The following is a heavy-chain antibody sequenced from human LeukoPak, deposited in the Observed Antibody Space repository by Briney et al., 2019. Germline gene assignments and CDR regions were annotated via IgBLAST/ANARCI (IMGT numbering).Heavy chain of an antibody. Sequence: SETLSLTCAVSGGSISSSNWWSWVRQPPGKGLEWIGEIYHSGSTNYNPSLKSRVTISVDTSKNQFSLKLSSVTAADTAVYYCARDLRDSSGWYRSYFGYWGQGTLVTVSS. CDR1: GGSISSSNW. CDR2: IYHSGST. D-gene: IGHD6-19*01. CDR3: ARDLRDSSGWYRSYFGY. J-gene: IGHJ4*02. V-gene: IGHV4-4*02.